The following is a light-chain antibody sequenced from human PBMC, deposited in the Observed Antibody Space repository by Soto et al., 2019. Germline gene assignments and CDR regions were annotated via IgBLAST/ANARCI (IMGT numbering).Light chain of an antibody. CDR3: QQRINWPLT. CDR2: DAV. J-gene: IGKJ4*01. Sequence: EXVLTQSQATLSLSPGERATLSCRASQSISTYLAWYQQKPGQAPRLLIYDAVNRATGIPERFIGSGSGTDFTLIIGSLEPEDSAVYYCQQRINWPLTFG. CDR1: QSISTY. V-gene: IGKV3-11*01.